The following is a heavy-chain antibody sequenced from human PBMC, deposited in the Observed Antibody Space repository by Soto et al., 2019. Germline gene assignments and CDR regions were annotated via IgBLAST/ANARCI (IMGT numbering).Heavy chain of an antibody. D-gene: IGHD3-22*01. CDR2: IYSGGST. CDR1: GFTVSSNY. CDR3: ARAPNVDSSGYYYYFDY. Sequence: GGSLRLSCAASGFTVSSNYMSWVRQAPGKGLEWVSVIYSGGSTYYADSVKGRFTISRDNSKNTLYLQMNSLRAEDTAVYYCARAPNVDSSGYYYYFDYWGQGTLVTVSS. J-gene: IGHJ4*02. V-gene: IGHV3-53*01.